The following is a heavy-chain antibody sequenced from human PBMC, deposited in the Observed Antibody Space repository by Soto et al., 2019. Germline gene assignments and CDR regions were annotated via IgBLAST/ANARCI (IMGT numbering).Heavy chain of an antibody. J-gene: IGHJ5*02. D-gene: IGHD3-3*01. V-gene: IGHV4-39*01. CDR1: GGSISSSSYY. CDR3: ARLASVGVVLWWFDP. Sequence: SETLSLTCTVSGGSISSSSYYWGWIRQPPGKGLEWIGSIYYSGSTYYNPSLKSRVTISVDTSKNQFPLKLSSVTAADTAVYYCARLASVGVVLWWFDPRGQGTLVTVSS. CDR2: IYYSGST.